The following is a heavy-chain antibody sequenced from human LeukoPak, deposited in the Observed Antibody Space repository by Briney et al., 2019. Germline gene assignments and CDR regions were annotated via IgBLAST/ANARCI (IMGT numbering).Heavy chain of an antibody. J-gene: IGHJ5*02. CDR1: GGSISSYY. CDR2: TYYSGST. CDR3: ARLYDILTGYSQAYNWFDP. D-gene: IGHD3-9*01. Sequence: SETLSLTCTVSGGSISSYYWSWIRQPPGKGLEWIGYTYYSGSTNYNPSLKSRVTISVDTSKNQFSLKLSSVTAADTAVYYCARLYDILTGYSQAYNWFDPWGQGTLVTVSS. V-gene: IGHV4-59*01.